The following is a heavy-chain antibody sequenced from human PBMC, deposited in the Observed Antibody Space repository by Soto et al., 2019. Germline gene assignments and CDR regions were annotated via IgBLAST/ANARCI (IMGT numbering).Heavy chain of an antibody. Sequence: SVKVSCKASGGTFSSYAISWVRQAPGQGLEWMGGIIPIFGTANYAQKFQGRVTITADESTSTAYMELSSLRSEDTAVYYCARVQESSSSVPEYYYYYYGMDVWGQGTTVTVSS. CDR1: GGTFSSYA. D-gene: IGHD6-6*01. CDR2: IIPIFGTA. J-gene: IGHJ6*02. CDR3: ARVQESSSSVPEYYYYYYGMDV. V-gene: IGHV1-69*13.